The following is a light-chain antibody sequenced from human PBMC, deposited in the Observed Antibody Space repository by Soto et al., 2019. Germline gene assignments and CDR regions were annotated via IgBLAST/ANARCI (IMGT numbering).Light chain of an antibody. CDR3: GSYTSTDTPFV. Sequence: QSALAQPYSVSGSPGQSITISCTGTSTDVGGYNYVSWYQHHPGKGPKLIIYEVNNRPSGVSDRFSGSKSGNKASLTISNLEAEDESDYYCGSYTSTDTPFVFGTGTKVTVL. CDR1: STDVGGYNY. CDR2: EVN. J-gene: IGLJ1*01. V-gene: IGLV2-14*01.